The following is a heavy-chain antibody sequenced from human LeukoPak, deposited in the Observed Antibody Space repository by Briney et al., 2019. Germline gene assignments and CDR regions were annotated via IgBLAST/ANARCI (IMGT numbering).Heavy chain of an antibody. D-gene: IGHD4-11*01. CDR2: IKQDGSEK. J-gene: IGHJ4*02. Sequence: GGSLRLSCAASGFTFSSYWMSWVRQAPGKGLDWVANIKQDGSEKYYVDSVKGRFTISRDNAKNSLYLQMNSRRAEDTAVYYCARDPYSNYEFDYSGQGTLVTVSS. CDR1: GFTFSSYW. CDR3: ARDPYSNYEFDY. V-gene: IGHV3-7*01.